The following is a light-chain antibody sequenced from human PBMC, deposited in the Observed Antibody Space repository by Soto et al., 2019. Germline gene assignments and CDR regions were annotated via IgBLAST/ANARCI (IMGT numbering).Light chain of an antibody. CDR2: EVT. Sequence: QSALTQPPSASGSPGQSVTISCTGTSSDVGGYNYVSWYQQHPGKAPKLMIYEVTKRPSGVPDRFSGSKSGNTASLTVSGLQAEDEAAYSCSSYAGSNIFYVFGTGTKVTVL. V-gene: IGLV2-8*01. J-gene: IGLJ1*01. CDR1: SSDVGGYNY. CDR3: SSYAGSNIFYV.